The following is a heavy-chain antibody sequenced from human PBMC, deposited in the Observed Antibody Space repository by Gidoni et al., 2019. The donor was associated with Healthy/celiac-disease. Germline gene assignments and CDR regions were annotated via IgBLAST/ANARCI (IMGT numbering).Heavy chain of an antibody. Sequence: EVQLVASGGGLVQPGGSLSLSCAASGFTFRSSWMSWVRQAPGKGLEGVANRKQDGSEKYYVDSVKGRFTISRDNAKNSLYLQMNSLRAEDTAVYYCARAEGTTVVTPAGMDVWGQGTTVTVSS. V-gene: IGHV3-7*01. CDR2: RKQDGSEK. CDR1: GFTFRSSW. CDR3: ARAEGTTVVTPAGMDV. D-gene: IGHD4-17*01. J-gene: IGHJ6*02.